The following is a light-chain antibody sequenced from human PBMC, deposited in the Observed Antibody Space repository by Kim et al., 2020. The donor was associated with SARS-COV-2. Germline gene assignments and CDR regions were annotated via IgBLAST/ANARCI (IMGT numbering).Light chain of an antibody. J-gene: IGKJ2*01. V-gene: IGKV3-20*01. CDR2: DAS. CDR1: QSVNNNY. Sequence: PGEIATLSCRDSQSVNNNYLAWYQQKPDQAPRLLIYDASSRATGIPDRFSGSGSGTDFTLTISRLEPEDFAVYYCQQYGGSTPYTFGQGTKLEI. CDR3: QQYGGSTPYT.